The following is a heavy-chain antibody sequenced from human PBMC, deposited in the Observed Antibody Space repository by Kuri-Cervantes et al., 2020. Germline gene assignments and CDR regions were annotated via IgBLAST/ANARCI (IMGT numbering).Heavy chain of an antibody. CDR2: LSVSGATT. Sequence: GESLKISCAASEFTFGSYAMNWVRQAPGKGLQWVSTLSVSGATTYYADSVKGRFTISRDNSKNTLYLQMNSLRAEDTALYYCAKEKGGWYYWGQGTLVTVSS. CDR1: EFTFGSYA. CDR3: AKEKGGWYY. D-gene: IGHD6-19*01. J-gene: IGHJ4*02. V-gene: IGHV3-23*01.